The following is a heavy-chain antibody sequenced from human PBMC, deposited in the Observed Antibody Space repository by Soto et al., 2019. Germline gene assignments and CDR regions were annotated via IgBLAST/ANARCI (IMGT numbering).Heavy chain of an antibody. CDR3: TRRGGFYGSGSFNP. Sequence: PSETLSLTCAVSGASISSSNWCSWVRQPPGKGLEWIGEIYYSGSTNYNPSLKSRVTISLDKSKNQFSLKLSSVTAADTAVYYCTRRGGFYGSGSFNPWGPGTLVTVS. D-gene: IGHD3-10*01. CDR2: IYYSGST. V-gene: IGHV4-4*02. J-gene: IGHJ5*02. CDR1: GASISSSNW.